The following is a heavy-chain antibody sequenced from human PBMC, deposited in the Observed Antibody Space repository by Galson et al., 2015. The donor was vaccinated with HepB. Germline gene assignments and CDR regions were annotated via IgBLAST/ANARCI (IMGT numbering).Heavy chain of an antibody. CDR2: IIPIFGTA. CDR3: ARADTAMVTTFDY. V-gene: IGHV1-69*13. Sequence: SVKVSCKASGGTFSSYAISWVRQAPGQGLEWMGGIIPIFGTANYAQKFQGRVTITADESTSTAYMELSSLRSEDTAVYYCARADTAMVTTFDYWGQGTLVTVSS. D-gene: IGHD5-18*01. J-gene: IGHJ4*02. CDR1: GGTFSSYA.